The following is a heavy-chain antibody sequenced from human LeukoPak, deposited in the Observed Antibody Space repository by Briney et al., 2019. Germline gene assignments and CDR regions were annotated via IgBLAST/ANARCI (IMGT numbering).Heavy chain of an antibody. D-gene: IGHD6-6*01. Sequence: SETLSLTCTVSGGSISTYYWSWIRQPAGKGLEWIGRIHTSGNTDYNPSLKRRVTMSVDTSKNQFSLKLSSVTAADTAVYYCAREGSMTARPFVSIDYWGQGTLVTISS. J-gene: IGHJ4*02. CDR1: GGSISTYY. V-gene: IGHV4-4*07. CDR2: IHTSGNT. CDR3: AREGSMTARPFVSIDY.